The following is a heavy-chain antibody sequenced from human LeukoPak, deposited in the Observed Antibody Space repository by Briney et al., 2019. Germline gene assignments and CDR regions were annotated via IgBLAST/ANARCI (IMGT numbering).Heavy chain of an antibody. J-gene: IGHJ4*02. CDR1: GFTFSTYA. CDR3: ARGSSRYSYGYLDY. D-gene: IGHD5-18*01. Sequence: GGSLRLSCAASGFTFSTYAMTWVRQAPGRGLEWVSTISGSGGSTYYAESVKGRLTISRDNSKNTLYLQMNSLRAEDTAVYYCARGSSRYSYGYLDYWGQGTLVTVSS. CDR2: ISGSGGST. V-gene: IGHV3-23*01.